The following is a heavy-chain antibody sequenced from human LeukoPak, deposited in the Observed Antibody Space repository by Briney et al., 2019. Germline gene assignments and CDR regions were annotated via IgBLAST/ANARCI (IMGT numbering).Heavy chain of an antibody. V-gene: IGHV3-7*03. J-gene: IGHJ4*02. CDR3: AREVFFQFDN. CDR2: IAANGNDK. CDR1: GFTFRKYW. Sequence: GGSLTLSCAASGFTFRKYWMAWVRQAPGRGLEWVATIAANGNDKDYEDALQGRPTISRDNARNSLSLRIDSLRAEDTAQYYCAREVFFQFDNWGQGALVTVSS.